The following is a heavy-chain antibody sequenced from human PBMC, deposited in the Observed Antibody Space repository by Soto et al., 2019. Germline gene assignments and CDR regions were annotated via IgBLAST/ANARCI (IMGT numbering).Heavy chain of an antibody. CDR2: IKSKTDGGTT. D-gene: IGHD3-22*01. CDR3: ETPYYYDSSGYYQRRGNAFDI. V-gene: IGHV3-15*07. CDR1: GFTFSNAW. J-gene: IGHJ3*02. Sequence: GGSLRLSCAASGFTFSNAWMNWVRQAPGKGLEWVGRIKSKTDGGTTDYAAPVKDRFTISRDDSKNTLYLQMNSLKTEDTAVYYCETPYYYDSSGYYQRRGNAFDIWGQGTMVTVSS.